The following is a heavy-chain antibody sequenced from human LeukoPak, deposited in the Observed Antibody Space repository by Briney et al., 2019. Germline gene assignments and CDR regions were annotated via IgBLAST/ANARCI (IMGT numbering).Heavy chain of an antibody. CDR2: ITWDGGST. J-gene: IGHJ4*02. CDR1: GFTFDDYS. V-gene: IGHV3-43*01. D-gene: IGHD5-12*01. CDR3: ARERDRVIDY. Sequence: RGSLRLSCAASGFTFDDYSMHSVRHRPGKDLQWVSLITWDGGSTFYVDSVKGRFTISRDNSRESLSLQMNGLSTDDTGWYYCARERDRVIDYWGQGTLVTVSS.